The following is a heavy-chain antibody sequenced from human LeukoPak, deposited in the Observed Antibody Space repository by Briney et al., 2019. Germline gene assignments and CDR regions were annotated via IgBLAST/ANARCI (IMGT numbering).Heavy chain of an antibody. CDR2: IIPILGIA. Sequence: ASVKVSCKASGGTFSSYTISWERQAPGQGLEWMGRIIPILGIANYAQKFQGRVTITADKSTSTAFMELSSLRSEDTAVYYCARDPTTYNWNYVSYFDYWGQGTLVTVSS. CDR3: ARDPTTYNWNYVSYFDY. D-gene: IGHD1-7*01. J-gene: IGHJ4*02. V-gene: IGHV1-69*04. CDR1: GGTFSSYT.